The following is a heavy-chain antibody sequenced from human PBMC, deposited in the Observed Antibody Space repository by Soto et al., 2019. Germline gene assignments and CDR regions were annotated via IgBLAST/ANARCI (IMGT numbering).Heavy chain of an antibody. D-gene: IGHD6-13*01. CDR2: IIPIFGTA. V-gene: IGHV1-69*01. Sequence: QMQLVQSGAEVKKPGSSVKVSCKASGGTFSSYAISWVRQAPGQGLEWMGGIIPIFGTANYAQKFQGRVTITADESTSTAYMELSSLRSEDTAVYYCAHRSWYSEMDYYYYGMDVWGQGTTVTVSS. CDR3: AHRSWYSEMDYYYYGMDV. CDR1: GGTFSSYA. J-gene: IGHJ6*02.